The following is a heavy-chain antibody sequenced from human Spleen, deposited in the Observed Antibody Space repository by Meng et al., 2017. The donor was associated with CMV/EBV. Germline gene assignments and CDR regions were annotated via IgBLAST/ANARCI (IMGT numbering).Heavy chain of an antibody. D-gene: IGHD3-3*01. V-gene: IGHV3-21*01. CDR1: RFTFSSYI. J-gene: IGHJ4*02. Sequence: GGALRLSCAASRFTFSSYIMNWVRQAPGKGLEWVSSISSSSGYIYYAYSVKGRFTISRDNAKNSPYLQMNSLRAEDTAVYYCARDYYDFWSGYGYWGQGKLVTVSS. CDR2: ISSSSGYI. CDR3: ARDYYDFWSGYGY.